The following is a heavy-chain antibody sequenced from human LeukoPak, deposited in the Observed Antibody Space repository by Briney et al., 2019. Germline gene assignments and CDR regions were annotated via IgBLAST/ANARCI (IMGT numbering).Heavy chain of an antibody. CDR3: ARVEDTSGWYWIAY. Sequence: GGSLRLSCAASGFSISSSAMNWVRQAPGKGLEWVSSINNVASHIYYAGSVRGRFTISRDNAKNSVYLQMNGLRAEDTAVYYCARVEDTSGWYWIAYWGQGTLVTVSS. J-gene: IGHJ4*02. CDR1: GFSISSSA. D-gene: IGHD6-19*01. CDR2: INNVASHI. V-gene: IGHV3-21*01.